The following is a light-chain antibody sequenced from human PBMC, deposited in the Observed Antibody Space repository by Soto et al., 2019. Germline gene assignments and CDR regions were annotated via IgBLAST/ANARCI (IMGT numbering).Light chain of an antibody. CDR2: EGS. V-gene: IGLV2-23*01. Sequence: QSVLTQPASVSGSPGQSITISRTGTSSDVGSYNLVSWYQQHPGKAPKLMIYEGSKRPSGVSNRFSGSKSGNTASLTISGLQAEDEADYYCCSYAGSSTPYVFGTGTKVTVL. J-gene: IGLJ1*01. CDR3: CSYAGSSTPYV. CDR1: SSDVGSYNL.